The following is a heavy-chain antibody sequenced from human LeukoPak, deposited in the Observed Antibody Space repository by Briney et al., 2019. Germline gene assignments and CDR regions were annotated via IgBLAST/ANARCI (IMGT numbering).Heavy chain of an antibody. CDR2: IKADGGDK. J-gene: IGHJ4*02. CDR1: GFTFSSYW. D-gene: IGHD3-16*01. CDR3: ARGGLWGGDY. V-gene: IGHV3-7*01. Sequence: PGGSLRLSCAASGFTFSSYWMTWVRQAPGRGLEWVATIKADGGDKYYVNSVKGRFTISRDNAKNSLSLQMDSPRAEDTAVYYCARGGLWGGDYWGQGTLVTVSS.